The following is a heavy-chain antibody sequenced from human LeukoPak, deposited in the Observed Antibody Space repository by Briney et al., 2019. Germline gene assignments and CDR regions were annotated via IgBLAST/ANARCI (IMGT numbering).Heavy chain of an antibody. CDR3: ATAMDWGSRWYFDL. CDR1: GASIDNYY. Sequence: SETLSLTCTASGASIDNYYWNWIRQPPGKGLEWLGYISYSGSTNYSPSLRSRVSMSLDTSKNQSSLRLNSVTAADTAVYYCATAMDWGSRWYFDLWGRGTLVTVSS. D-gene: IGHD3/OR15-3a*01. J-gene: IGHJ2*01. CDR2: ISYSGST. V-gene: IGHV4-59*01.